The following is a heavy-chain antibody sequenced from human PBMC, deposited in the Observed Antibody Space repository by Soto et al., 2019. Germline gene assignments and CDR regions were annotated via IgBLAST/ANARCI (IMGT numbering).Heavy chain of an antibody. CDR1: GGSFSGYY. CDR3: ARVRRMTTVTVYVSYGMDV. V-gene: IGHV4-34*01. D-gene: IGHD4-17*01. Sequence: PSETLSLTCAVYGGSFSGYYWSWIRQPPGKGLEWIGEINHSGSTNYNPSLKSRVTISVDTSKNQFSLKLSSVTAADTAVYYCARVRRMTTVTVYVSYGMDVWGKGTTV. CDR2: INHSGST. J-gene: IGHJ6*04.